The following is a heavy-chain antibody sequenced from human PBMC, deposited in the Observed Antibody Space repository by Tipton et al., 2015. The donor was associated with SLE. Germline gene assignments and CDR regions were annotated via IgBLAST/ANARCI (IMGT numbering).Heavy chain of an antibody. CDR1: GGSFSGYY. V-gene: IGHV4-34*01. J-gene: IGHJ4*02. CDR2: INHSGST. CDR3: ARGPDGAVAGMSEY. D-gene: IGHD6-19*01. Sequence: TLSLTCAVYGGSFSGYYWSWIRQPPGKGLEWIGEINHSGSTNYNPSLKSRVTISVDTSKNQFSLKLSSVTAADTAVYYCARGPDGAVAGMSEYWGQGTLVTVSS.